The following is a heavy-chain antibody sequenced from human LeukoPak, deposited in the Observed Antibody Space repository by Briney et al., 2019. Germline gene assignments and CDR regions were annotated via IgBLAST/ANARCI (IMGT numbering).Heavy chain of an antibody. V-gene: IGHV4-4*07. CDR1: GGSISGYF. CDR2: IHTSGTT. D-gene: IGHD1-14*01. CDR3: ARDPAGHGRYFDY. Sequence: SETLSLTCTVSGGSISGYFCTWLRQSAGAGLECIGRIHTSGTTYYNPSLRSRVSMSVDTSNNKFSLRLSSVTAADTAVYYCARDPAGHGRYFDYWGQGALVTVSS. J-gene: IGHJ4*02.